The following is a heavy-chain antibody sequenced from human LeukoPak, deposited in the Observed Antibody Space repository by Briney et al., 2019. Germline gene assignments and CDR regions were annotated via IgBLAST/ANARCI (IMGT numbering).Heavy chain of an antibody. V-gene: IGHV3-11*04. Sequence: GGSLRLSCAASGFTFSDHYMDWVRQAPGKGLKWVSYISSSSSTIYYADSVKGRFTISRDNAKNSLYLQMNSLRAEDTAVYYCARDSLDYDPYWGQGTLVTVSS. CDR1: GFTFSDHY. D-gene: IGHD3-22*01. J-gene: IGHJ4*02. CDR2: ISSSSSTI. CDR3: ARDSLDYDPY.